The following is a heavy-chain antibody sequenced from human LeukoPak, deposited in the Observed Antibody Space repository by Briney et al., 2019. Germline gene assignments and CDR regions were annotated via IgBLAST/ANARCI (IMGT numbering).Heavy chain of an antibody. Sequence: GGSLRLSCAASGFTFSSYGMHWVRQAPDKGLVWVAVIWYDGSNKYYADSVKGRFTISRDNSKNTLYLQMNSLRAEDTAVYYCARDPYSNYGFFDYWGQGTLVTVSS. J-gene: IGHJ4*02. D-gene: IGHD4-11*01. CDR3: ARDPYSNYGFFDY. V-gene: IGHV3-33*01. CDR1: GFTFSSYG. CDR2: IWYDGSNK.